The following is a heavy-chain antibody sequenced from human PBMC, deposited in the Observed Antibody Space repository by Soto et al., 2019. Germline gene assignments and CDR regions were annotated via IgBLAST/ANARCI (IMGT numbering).Heavy chain of an antibody. CDR2: IYYSGST. J-gene: IGHJ3*02. CDR1: GGSISSSSYY. Sequence: SETLSLTCTVSGGSISSSSYYWGWIRQPPGKGLEWIGSIYYSGSTYYNPSLKSRVTISVDTSKNQFSLKLSSVTAADTAVYYCARDQVRTYHAFDIWGQGTMVTVSS. V-gene: IGHV4-39*07. D-gene: IGHD3-10*01. CDR3: ARDQVRTYHAFDI.